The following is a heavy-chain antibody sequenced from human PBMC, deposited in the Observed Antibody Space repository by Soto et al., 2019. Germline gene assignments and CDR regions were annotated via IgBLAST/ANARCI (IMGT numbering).Heavy chain of an antibody. Sequence: PSETLSLTCTVSGGSISSYYWSWIRQPPGKGLEWIGYIYYSGSTNYNPSLKSRVTISVDTSKNQFSLKLSSVTAADTAVYYCARDRSHDDFWSGYYSGMDVWGKGTAGTVSS. J-gene: IGHJ6*04. CDR1: GGSISSYY. V-gene: IGHV4-59*12. D-gene: IGHD3-3*01. CDR2: IYYSGST. CDR3: ARDRSHDDFWSGYYSGMDV.